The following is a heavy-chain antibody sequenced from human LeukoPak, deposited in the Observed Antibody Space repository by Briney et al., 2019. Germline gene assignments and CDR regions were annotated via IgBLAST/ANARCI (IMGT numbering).Heavy chain of an antibody. V-gene: IGHV1-2*06. CDR3: ARSYDSSGYYGHDAFDI. J-gene: IGHJ3*02. CDR1: GYTFTCYY. CDR2: INPNSGGT. D-gene: IGHD3-22*01. Sequence: ASVKVSCKASGYTFTCYYMHWVRQAPGQGLEWMGRINPNSGGTNYAQKFQGRVTMTRDTSISTAYMELSRLRSDDTAVYYCARSYDSSGYYGHDAFDIWGQGTMVTVSS.